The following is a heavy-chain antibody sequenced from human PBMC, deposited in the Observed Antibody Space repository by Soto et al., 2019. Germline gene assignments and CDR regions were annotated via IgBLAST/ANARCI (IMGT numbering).Heavy chain of an antibody. V-gene: IGHV1-69*01. CDR1: GGTFSSYA. CDR3: ARGNSNQLLLEYYYGRDG. CDR2: IIPIFGTA. J-gene: IGHJ6*02. D-gene: IGHD3-22*01. Sequence: QVQLVQSGAEVKKPGSSVKVSCKASGGTFSSYAISWVRQAPGQGLEWMGGIIPIFGTANYAQKFQGRVTITADEATSTADMELSSLRAEETAVYFCARGNSNQLLLEYYYGRDGWCRGTTVSVSS.